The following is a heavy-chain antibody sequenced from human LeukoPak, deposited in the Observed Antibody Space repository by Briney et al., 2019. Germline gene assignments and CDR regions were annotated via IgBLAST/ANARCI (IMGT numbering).Heavy chain of an antibody. D-gene: IGHD3-22*01. CDR2: IWYDGSNK. CDR1: GFTFSSYG. Sequence: PGGALRVSCAASGFTFSSYGMHGVRQAPGKELEWAAVIWYDGSNKYYADSVKGRFTISRDNSKNTLYLQMNSLRAEDTAVYYCARDKDYYDSSGYYDYWGQGTLVTVSS. CDR3: ARDKDYYDSSGYYDY. J-gene: IGHJ4*02. V-gene: IGHV3-33*01.